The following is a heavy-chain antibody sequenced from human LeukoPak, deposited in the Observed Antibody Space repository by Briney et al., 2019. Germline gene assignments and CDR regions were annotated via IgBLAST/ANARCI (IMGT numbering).Heavy chain of an antibody. Sequence: ASVRVSSKASGYTFTIYDINWVRQAPRQGREWMGWMNPNSGNTGYAQKFQGRVTMTRNTSISTAYMELSSLRSEDTAVYYCARGKNYGSGINWFDPWGQGTLVTVSS. D-gene: IGHD3-10*01. CDR2: MNPNSGNT. V-gene: IGHV1-8*01. CDR1: GYTFTIYD. J-gene: IGHJ5*02. CDR3: ARGKNYGSGINWFDP.